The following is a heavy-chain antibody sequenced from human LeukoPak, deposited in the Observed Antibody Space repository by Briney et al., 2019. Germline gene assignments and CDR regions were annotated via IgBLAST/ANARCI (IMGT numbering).Heavy chain of an antibody. CDR2: INPSGGST. J-gene: IGHJ4*02. D-gene: IGHD5-24*01. V-gene: IGHV1-46*01. Sequence: ASVKVSCKASGYTFTGYYMHWVRQAPGQGLEWMGWINPSGGSTSYAQKFQGRVTMTRDMSTSTVYMELSSLRSEDTAVYYCARGGLERWLRGDRFDYWGQGTLVTVSS. CDR3: ARGGLERWLRGDRFDY. CDR1: GYTFTGYY.